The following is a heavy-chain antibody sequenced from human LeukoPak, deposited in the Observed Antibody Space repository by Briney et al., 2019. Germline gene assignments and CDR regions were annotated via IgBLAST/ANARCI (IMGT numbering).Heavy chain of an antibody. V-gene: IGHV4-61*05. CDR2: NYFTGST. D-gene: IGHD4-17*01. CDR3: ARAAYGDYVGAFYYYYGMDV. CDR1: GGSISSSSYY. J-gene: IGHJ6*02. Sequence: SETLSLTCTASGGSISSSSYYWGWIRQPPGKGLEWIGYNYFTGSTNYNPSLKSRVTISVDTSKNQFSLKLSSVTAADTAVYYCARAAYGDYVGAFYYYYGMDVWGQGTTVTVSS.